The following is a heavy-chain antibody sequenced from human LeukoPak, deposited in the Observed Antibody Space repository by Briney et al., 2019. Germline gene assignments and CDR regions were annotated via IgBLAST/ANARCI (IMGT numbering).Heavy chain of an antibody. CDR2: IYYSGST. V-gene: IGHV4-39*01. Sequence: PSETLSLTCTVSGGSISSSSYYWGWIRQPPGKGLEWIGSIYYSGSTYYNPSLKSRVTISVDTSKNQFSLKLSSVTAADTAVYYCASIPSSAYYYDSSTFRDNAFDIWGQGTMVTVSS. D-gene: IGHD3-22*01. CDR3: ASIPSSAYYYDSSTFRDNAFDI. CDR1: GGSISSSSYY. J-gene: IGHJ3*02.